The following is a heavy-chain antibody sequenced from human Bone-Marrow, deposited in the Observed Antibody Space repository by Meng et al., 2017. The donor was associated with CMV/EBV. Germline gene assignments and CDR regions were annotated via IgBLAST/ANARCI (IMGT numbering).Heavy chain of an antibody. CDR1: GFTFSSYS. Sequence: GGSLRLSCAASGFTFSSYSMNWVRQAPGKGLEWVSSISSSSSYIYYADSVKGRFTISRDNAKNSLYLQMNSLRAEDTAVYYCARVARASGYSSSWYPTLNHYFDYWGQGTLVTVSS. D-gene: IGHD6-13*01. CDR3: ARVARASGYSSSWYPTLNHYFDY. CDR2: ISSSSSYI. V-gene: IGHV3-21*01. J-gene: IGHJ4*02.